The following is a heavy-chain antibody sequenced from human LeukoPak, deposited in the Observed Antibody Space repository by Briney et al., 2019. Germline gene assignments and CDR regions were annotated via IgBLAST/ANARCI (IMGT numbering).Heavy chain of an antibody. CDR2: ISYDGSDE. V-gene: IGHV3-30-3*01. J-gene: IGHJ4*02. Sequence: GRSLRLSCAASGFTFSSYAMHWVRQAPGKGLEWVAIISYDGSDEYYVDSVKGRFTISRDNSKNTLNLQMNSLRAEDTAVYYCARLRTFDYWGQGTLVTVSS. CDR1: GFTFSSYA. D-gene: IGHD1-14*01. CDR3: ARLRTFDY.